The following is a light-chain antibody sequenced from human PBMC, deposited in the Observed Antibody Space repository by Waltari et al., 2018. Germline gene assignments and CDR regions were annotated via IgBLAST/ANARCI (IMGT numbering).Light chain of an antibody. J-gene: IGKJ1*01. CDR3: QQYNDVLPT. V-gene: IGKV3-11*01. Sequence: EIVMTQSPATLSLSPGETATLSCRASQSVGNYLAWYHQKPGQAPKLLVHSVFFRATGIPDRFSGSGSGTDFTLTINSLEPEDVGVYHCQQYNDVLPTFGQGTKVEIK. CDR1: QSVGNY. CDR2: SVF.